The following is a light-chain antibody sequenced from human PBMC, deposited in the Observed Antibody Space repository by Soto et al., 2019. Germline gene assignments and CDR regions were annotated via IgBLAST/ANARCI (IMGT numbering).Light chain of an antibody. CDR3: QSYDTSLSGFVV. Sequence: QAVVTQPPSVSGAPGQRVTISCTGSNSNIGAGYDVHWYQQLPGTAPKLLIYGNSNRPSGVPDRFSGSKSGTSASLAITGLQAEEEADYYCQSYDTSLSGFVVFGGGTKLTVL. J-gene: IGLJ2*01. CDR2: GNS. CDR1: NSNIGAGYD. V-gene: IGLV1-40*01.